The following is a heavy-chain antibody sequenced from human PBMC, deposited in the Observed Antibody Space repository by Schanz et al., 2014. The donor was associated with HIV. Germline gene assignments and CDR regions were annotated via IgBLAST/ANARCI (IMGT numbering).Heavy chain of an antibody. CDR3: ARAAFSSEYYYGMDV. CDR1: GDTFTSYG. CDR2: ISAYNGNT. V-gene: IGHV1-18*01. J-gene: IGHJ6*02. D-gene: IGHD3-3*02. Sequence: QVQLVQSGAEVKKPGASVKVSCKASGDTFTSYGISWVRQAPGQGLEWMGWISAYNGNTNYAQKFQGRVTMTTDTSTSTAYMELRSLRSDDTAVYFCARAAFSSEYYYGMDVWGQGTTVTVSS.